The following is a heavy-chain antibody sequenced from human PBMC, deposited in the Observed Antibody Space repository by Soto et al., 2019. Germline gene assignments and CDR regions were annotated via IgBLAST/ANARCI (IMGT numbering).Heavy chain of an antibody. CDR1: GYTFTSYY. V-gene: IGHV1-46*01. CDR3: ARPSFATTWLDY. D-gene: IGHD1-26*01. Sequence: ASVKVSCKASGYTFTSYYMHWVRQAPGQGLEWMGIINPSGGSTSYAQKFQGRVTMTRDTSTSTVYMELSSLRPEDTAVYYCARPSFATTWLDYWGQGTLVTVSS. J-gene: IGHJ4*02. CDR2: INPSGGST.